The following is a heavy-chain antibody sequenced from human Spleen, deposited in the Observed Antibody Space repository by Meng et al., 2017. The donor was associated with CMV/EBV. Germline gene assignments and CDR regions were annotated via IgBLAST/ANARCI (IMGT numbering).Heavy chain of an antibody. V-gene: IGHV3-33*06. CDR2: IWYDGSNK. J-gene: IGHJ6*02. CDR3: AKDAIVVAPAAMRRPHYGMDV. Sequence: GESLKISCAASGITFSNYGMHWVRQAPGKGLEWVAGIWYDGSNKNYGDSVKGRFSISRDNSENRLYLEMNSLSAEDTAIYYCAKDAIVVAPAAMRRPHYGMDVWGQGTTVTVSS. CDR1: GITFSNYG. D-gene: IGHD2-2*01.